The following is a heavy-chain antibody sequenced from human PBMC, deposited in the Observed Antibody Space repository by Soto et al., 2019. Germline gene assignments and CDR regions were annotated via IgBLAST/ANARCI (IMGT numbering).Heavy chain of an antibody. CDR3: ASLGGGYSNYDTQDNWFDP. CDR1: GGSISSSSYY. CDR2: IYYSGST. D-gene: IGHD4-4*01. J-gene: IGHJ5*02. Sequence: PSETLSLTCTVSGGSISSSSYYWGWIRQPPGKGLEWIGSIYYSGSTYYNPSLKSRVTISVDTSKNQFSLKLSSVTAADTAVYYCASLGGGYSNYDTQDNWFDPWGQGTLVTVSS. V-gene: IGHV4-39*01.